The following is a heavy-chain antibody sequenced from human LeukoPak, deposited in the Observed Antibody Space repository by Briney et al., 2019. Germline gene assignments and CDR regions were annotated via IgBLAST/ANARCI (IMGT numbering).Heavy chain of an antibody. CDR2: ISGSGGST. Sequence: GGSLRLSCAASGFTVSSNYMSWVRQAPGKGLEWVSAISGSGGSTYYADSVKGRFTISRDNSKNTLYLQMNSLRAEDTAVYYCAKSRSGIAAAGTNYWGQGTLVTVSS. CDR1: GFTVSSNY. CDR3: AKSRSGIAAAGTNY. V-gene: IGHV3-23*01. J-gene: IGHJ4*02. D-gene: IGHD6-13*01.